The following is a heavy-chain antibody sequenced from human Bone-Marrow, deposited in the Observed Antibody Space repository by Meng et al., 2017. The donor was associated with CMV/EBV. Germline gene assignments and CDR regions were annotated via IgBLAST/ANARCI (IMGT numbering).Heavy chain of an antibody. Sequence: SGYPLTRHCLRWVRQAPGQGVEWMGILNPSGDSTTYAQKFQGRVTMTRDTSTSTVYMELSSLRSEDTAVYYCARDTYYGSGSYNYFDSWGQGTLVTVSS. J-gene: IGHJ4*02. CDR2: LNPSGDST. CDR1: GYPLTRHC. D-gene: IGHD3-10*01. V-gene: IGHV1-46*01. CDR3: ARDTYYGSGSYNYFDS.